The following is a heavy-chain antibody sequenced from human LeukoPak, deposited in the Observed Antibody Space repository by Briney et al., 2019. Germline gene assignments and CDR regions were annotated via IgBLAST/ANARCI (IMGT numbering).Heavy chain of an antibody. CDR2: IRYDGGNK. V-gene: IGHV3-30*02. J-gene: IGHJ4*02. Sequence: QAGGSLRLSCAASGFTFSSYGMHWVRQAPGKGLEWVAFIRYDGGNKYYADSVKGRFTISRDNSKNTLYLQMNSLRAEDTAVYYCARSKLRRWLQLRGYFDYWGQGTLVTVSS. CDR3: ARSKLRRWLQLRGYFDY. D-gene: IGHD5-24*01. CDR1: GFTFSSYG.